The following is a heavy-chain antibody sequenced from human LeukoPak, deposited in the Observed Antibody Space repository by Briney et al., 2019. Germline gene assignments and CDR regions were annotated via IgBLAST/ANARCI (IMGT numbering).Heavy chain of an antibody. CDR3: ARATYSSSWPTFDY. Sequence: PGGSLRLSCAASGFTFSSYGMHWVRQAPGKGLEWVAVIWYDGSNKYYADSVKGRFTISRHNSKNTLYLQMNSLRAEDTAVYYCARATYSSSWPTFDYWGQGTLVTVSS. V-gene: IGHV3-33*01. J-gene: IGHJ4*02. CDR2: IWYDGSNK. D-gene: IGHD6-13*01. CDR1: GFTFSSYG.